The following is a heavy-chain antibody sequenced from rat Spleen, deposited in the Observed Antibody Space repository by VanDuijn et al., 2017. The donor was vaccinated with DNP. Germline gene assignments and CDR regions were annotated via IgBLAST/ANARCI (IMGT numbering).Heavy chain of an antibody. V-gene: IGHV3-3*01. D-gene: IGHD4-3*01. CDR1: GYSITSSYR. CDR3: SGYEYKWFAY. Sequence: EVQLQESGPGLVKPSQSLSLTCSVTGYSITSSYRWNWIRKFPGNKLEWMGYINSAGSTNYNPSRKSRIPITRDTSKNQFFLQVNSVTTEDTATYYCSGYEYKWFAYWGQGTLVTVSS. J-gene: IGHJ3*01. CDR2: INSAGST.